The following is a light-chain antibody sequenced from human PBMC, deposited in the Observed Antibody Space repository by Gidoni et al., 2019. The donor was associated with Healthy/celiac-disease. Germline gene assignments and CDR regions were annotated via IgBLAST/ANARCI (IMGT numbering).Light chain of an antibody. CDR2: DAS. Sequence: DFQMTKSPSSLSAYVGDRVTITCQASQDISNYLNWYQQKPGKAPKLLIYDASNLETGVPSRFSGSGSGTDFTFTISSLQPEDFATYYCQQYDNLPTFXQXTKLEIK. J-gene: IGKJ2*01. CDR1: QDISNY. CDR3: QQYDNLPT. V-gene: IGKV1-33*01.